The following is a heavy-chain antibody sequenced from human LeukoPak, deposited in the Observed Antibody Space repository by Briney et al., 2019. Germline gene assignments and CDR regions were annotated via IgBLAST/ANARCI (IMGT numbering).Heavy chain of an antibody. CDR3: ARDERWWELDGAFDI. J-gene: IGHJ3*02. CDR1: GFTFDDYA. D-gene: IGHD1-26*01. Sequence: GRSLRLSCAASGFTFDDYAMHWVRQAPGKGLEWVSGISWNSGSIGYADSVKGRFTISRDNAKNSLYLQMNSLRAEDTAVYYCARDERWWELDGAFDIWGQGTMVTVSS. V-gene: IGHV3-9*01. CDR2: ISWNSGSI.